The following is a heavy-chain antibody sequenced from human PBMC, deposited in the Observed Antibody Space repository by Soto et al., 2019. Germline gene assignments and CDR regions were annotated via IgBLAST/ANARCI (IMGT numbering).Heavy chain of an antibody. CDR2: IKQDGSEK. V-gene: IGHV3-7*01. CDR1: GFTFSSYW. D-gene: IGHD4-17*01. CDR3: ARERPSYYGDYEIS. J-gene: IGHJ5*02. Sequence: GGSLRLSCAASGFTFSSYWMSWVRQAPGKGLEWVANIKQDGSEKYYVDSVKGRFTISRDNAKNSLYLQMNSLRAEDTAVYYCARERPSYYGDYEISWGQGTLVTVSS.